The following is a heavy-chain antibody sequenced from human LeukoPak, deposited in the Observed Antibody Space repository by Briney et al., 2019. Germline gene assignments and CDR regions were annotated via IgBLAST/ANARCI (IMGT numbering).Heavy chain of an antibody. V-gene: IGHV4-34*01. D-gene: IGHD5-18*01. CDR1: GGSFSDYY. CDR3: ARGGYSYGYLY. CDR2: ISHSGST. J-gene: IGHJ4*02. Sequence: SETLSLTCAVYGGSFSDYYWSWIRQPPGKGLEWIGEISHSGSTNYNPSLKSRVTISVDTSKNQFSLKLTSVTAADTAVYYCARGGYSYGYLYWGQGTLVTVSS.